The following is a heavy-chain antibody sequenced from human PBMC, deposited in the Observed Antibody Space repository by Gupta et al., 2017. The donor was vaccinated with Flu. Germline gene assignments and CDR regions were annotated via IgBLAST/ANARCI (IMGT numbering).Heavy chain of an antibody. V-gene: IGHV3-48*03. CDR3: VRDAEGGYTYAGYGMDV. Sequence: TFSSYEMIWVRQAPGKGLEWVSYISGSGSTIYYADSVKGRFTISRDNAKNSLYLQMNSLRAEDTAVYYCVRDAEGGYTYAGYGMDVWGQGTTVTVSS. CDR1: TFSSYE. J-gene: IGHJ6*02. CDR2: ISGSGSTI. D-gene: IGHD5-18*01.